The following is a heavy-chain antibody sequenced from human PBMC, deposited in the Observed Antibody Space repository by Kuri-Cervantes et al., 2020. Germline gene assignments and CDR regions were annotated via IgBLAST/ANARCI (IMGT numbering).Heavy chain of an antibody. J-gene: IGHJ3*02. CDR3: ARGRRTFYYDSSAYYGAFDI. CDR1: GFTFSSYA. Sequence: GGSLRLSCAASGFTFSSYAMHWVRQAPGKGLEYVSAISSNGGRTYCANSVKGRFTISRDNSKNTLYLQMGSLRAEEMAVYYCARGRRTFYYDSSAYYGAFDIWGQGTMVTVSS. CDR2: ISSNGGRT. V-gene: IGHV3-64*01. D-gene: IGHD3-22*01.